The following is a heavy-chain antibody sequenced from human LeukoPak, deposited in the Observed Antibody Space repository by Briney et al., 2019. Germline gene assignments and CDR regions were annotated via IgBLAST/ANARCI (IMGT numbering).Heavy chain of an antibody. V-gene: IGHV1-3*01. J-gene: IGHJ4*02. CDR2: IDGDNGKT. Sequence: ASVKDSCEACGYSCTHYALHCVRQAPGQRLVWIRCIDGDNGKTQYSQKFHGRVTITRDTSANTAYIEVSSLRSEDTAVYFCVRGGPNPSGWLLDNWGQGTLVTVSS. CDR1: GYSCTHYA. D-gene: IGHD6-19*01. CDR3: VRGGPNPSGWLLDN.